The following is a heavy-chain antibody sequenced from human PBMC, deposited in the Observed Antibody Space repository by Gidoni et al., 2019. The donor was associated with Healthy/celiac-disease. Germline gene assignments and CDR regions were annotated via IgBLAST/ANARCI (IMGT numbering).Heavy chain of an antibody. CDR3: ARDSYIVVVPAAIERWFDP. J-gene: IGHJ5*02. D-gene: IGHD2-2*02. CDR1: GGSISSSSYY. Sequence: QLQLQESGPGLVKPSETLSLTCTVSGGSISSSSYYWGWLRQPPGKGLEWIGSIYYSGSTYYNPSLKSRVTISVDTSKNQFSLKLSSVTAADTAVYYCARDSYIVVVPAAIERWFDPWGQGTLVTVSS. CDR2: IYYSGST. V-gene: IGHV4-39*07.